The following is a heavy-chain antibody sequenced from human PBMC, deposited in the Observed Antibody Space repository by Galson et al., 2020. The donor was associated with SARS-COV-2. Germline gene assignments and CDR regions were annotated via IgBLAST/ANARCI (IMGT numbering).Heavy chain of an antibody. Sequence: SETLSLTCTVSGGSISSYYWSWIRQPAGKGLEWIGRIYTSGSTNYNPSLRSRVTMSVDTSKNQFSLKLSSVTAADTAVYYCARDSIWFGESKDAFDIWGQGTMVTVSS. J-gene: IGHJ3*02. V-gene: IGHV4-4*07. CDR3: ARDSIWFGESKDAFDI. CDR1: GGSISSYY. CDR2: IYTSGST. D-gene: IGHD3-10*01.